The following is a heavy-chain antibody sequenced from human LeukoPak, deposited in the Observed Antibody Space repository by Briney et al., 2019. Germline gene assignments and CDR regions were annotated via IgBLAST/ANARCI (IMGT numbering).Heavy chain of an antibody. D-gene: IGHD4-17*01. Sequence: ASVTVSCTASGGTFSSYAISWVRQAPGQGLEWMGWISVYRSKTNYAQKFQGRITLTTDASTRTTFMELRSLRSDDTAVYYCARDNGDYNFDYWGQGTLVTVSS. CDR3: ARDNGDYNFDY. J-gene: IGHJ4*02. V-gene: IGHV1-18*01. CDR1: GGTFSSYA. CDR2: ISVYRSKT.